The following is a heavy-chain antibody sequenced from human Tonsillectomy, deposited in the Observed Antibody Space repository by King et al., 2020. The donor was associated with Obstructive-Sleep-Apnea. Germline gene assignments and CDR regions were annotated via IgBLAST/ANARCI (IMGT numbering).Heavy chain of an antibody. V-gene: IGHV3-43*01. CDR1: GFTFDDYT. D-gene: IGHD2-15*01. CDR3: AKGVRLPAGH. J-gene: IGHJ4*02. Sequence: VQLVESGGVVVQPGGSLRLSCAASGFTFDDYTMHWVRQAPGKGLEWVSLISWDGGSTYYADSVKGRFTISRDSSKNSLYLEMNSLRTEDTALYYCAKGVRLPAGHWGQGTLVTVSS. CDR2: ISWDGGST.